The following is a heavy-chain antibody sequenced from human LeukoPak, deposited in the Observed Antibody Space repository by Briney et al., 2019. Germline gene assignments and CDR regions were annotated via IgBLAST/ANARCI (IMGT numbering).Heavy chain of an antibody. CDR3: ATSRTWIQLWSALDY. J-gene: IGHJ4*02. V-gene: IGHV1-24*01. CDR1: GHTLTELS. D-gene: IGHD5-18*01. CDR2: FDPEDGET. Sequence: ASVKVSCKVSGHTLTELSMHWVRQAPGKGLEWMGGFDPEDGETIYAQKFQGRVTMTEDTSTDTAYMELSSLRSEDTAVYYCATSRTWIQLWSALDYWGQGTLVTVSS.